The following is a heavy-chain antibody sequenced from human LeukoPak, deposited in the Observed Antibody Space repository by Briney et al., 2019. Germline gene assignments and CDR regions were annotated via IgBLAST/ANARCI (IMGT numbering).Heavy chain of an antibody. CDR1: GGSISNFY. D-gene: IGHD3-10*01. J-gene: IGHJ4*02. CDR3: ARAPYYASGPYSFDY. CDR2: LNTSGST. Sequence: SETLSLTCTVSGGSISNFYWSWIRQPAGKGPEWIGRLNTSGSTKYNSSFKSRVTMSVDTSKNQFSLKLSSVTAADTAVYYCARAPYYASGPYSFDYWGQGTLVTVSS. V-gene: IGHV4-4*07.